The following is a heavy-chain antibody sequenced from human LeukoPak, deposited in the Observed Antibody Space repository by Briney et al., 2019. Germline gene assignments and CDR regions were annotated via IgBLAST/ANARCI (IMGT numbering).Heavy chain of an antibody. CDR1: GFTFSSYS. CDR3: ARDHLWFGEKASWFDP. Sequence: GGSLRLSCAASGFTFSSYSMNWVRQAPGKGLEWVSYISGSSSTIYYADSVKGRFTISRDNAKNSLYLQMNSLRDEDTAVYYCARDHLWFGEKASWFDPWGQGTLVTVSS. CDR2: ISGSSSTI. J-gene: IGHJ5*02. V-gene: IGHV3-48*02. D-gene: IGHD3-10*01.